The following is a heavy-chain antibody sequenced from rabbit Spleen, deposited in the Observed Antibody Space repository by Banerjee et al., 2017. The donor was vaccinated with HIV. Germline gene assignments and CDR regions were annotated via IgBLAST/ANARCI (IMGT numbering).Heavy chain of an antibody. CDR3: ARRDGGYGNSLNL. V-gene: IGHV1S40*01. D-gene: IGHD1-1*01. Sequence: QSLEESGGGLVKPGASLTLTCTASGFTLSSAWMCWVRQAPGKGLEWIACIYTGSGNTYYATWAKGRFTISKTSSTMVTLQMTSLTGADTATYFCARRDGGYGNSLNLWGPGTLVTVS. J-gene: IGHJ4*01. CDR1: GFTLSSAW. CDR2: IYTGSGNT.